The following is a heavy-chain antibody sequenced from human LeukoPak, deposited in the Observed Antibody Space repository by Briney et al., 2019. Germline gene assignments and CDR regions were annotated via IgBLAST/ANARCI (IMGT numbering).Heavy chain of an antibody. CDR2: IYTSGST. V-gene: IGHV4-4*07. D-gene: IGHD5-24*01. CDR1: GGSISSYY. CDR3: ARDSPLHGYNPMNFDY. J-gene: IGHJ4*02. Sequence: PSETLSLTCTVSGGSISSYYWSWIRQPAGKGLEWIGRIYTSGSTNYNPSLKSRVTLSVDTSKNQFSLKLSSVTAADTAVYYCARDSPLHGYNPMNFDYWGQGTPVTVSS.